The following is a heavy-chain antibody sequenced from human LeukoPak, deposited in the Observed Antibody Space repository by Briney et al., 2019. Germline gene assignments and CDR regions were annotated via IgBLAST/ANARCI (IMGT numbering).Heavy chain of an antibody. V-gene: IGHV3-74*01. Sequence: PGGSLRLSCAASGFTFSNYWMHWVRQAPGQGLVWVSRISGDGSSTTYADSVKGRFTISRDNAKNTLYLQMNSLGAEDTAVYYCARVHGDFDYWGQGTLVTVSS. CDR3: ARVHGDFDY. D-gene: IGHD4-17*01. J-gene: IGHJ4*02. CDR1: GFTFSNYW. CDR2: ISGDGSST.